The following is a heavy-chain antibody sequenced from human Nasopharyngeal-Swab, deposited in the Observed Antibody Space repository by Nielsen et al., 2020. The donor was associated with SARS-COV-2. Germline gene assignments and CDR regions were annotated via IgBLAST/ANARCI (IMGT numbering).Heavy chain of an antibody. Sequence: GESLKISCAASGFTFSSYAMHWVRQAPGKELEWVAVISYDGSNKYYADSVKGRFTISRDNSKNTLYLQMNSLRAEDTAVYYCARDWYYGPLDYWGQGTLVTVSS. CDR1: GFTFSSYA. V-gene: IGHV3-30*04. D-gene: IGHD3-10*01. CDR2: ISYDGSNK. J-gene: IGHJ4*02. CDR3: ARDWYYGPLDY.